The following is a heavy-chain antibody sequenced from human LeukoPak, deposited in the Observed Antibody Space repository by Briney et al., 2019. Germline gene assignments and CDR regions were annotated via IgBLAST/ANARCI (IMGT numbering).Heavy chain of an antibody. CDR2: IYHSGST. Sequence: SETLSPTCGVSGGSISSSNWWSWVRQPPGKGLEWIGEIYHSGSTNYNPSLRSRVTISVDKSKNQFSLKLSSVTAADTAVYYCARSTGDYYDSMENAFDIWGQGTKVTVSS. CDR1: GGSISSSNW. V-gene: IGHV4-4*02. CDR3: ARSTGDYYDSMENAFDI. D-gene: IGHD3-22*01. J-gene: IGHJ3*02.